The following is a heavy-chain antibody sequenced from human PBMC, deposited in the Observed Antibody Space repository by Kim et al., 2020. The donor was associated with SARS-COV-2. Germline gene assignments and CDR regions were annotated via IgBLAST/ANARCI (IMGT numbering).Heavy chain of an antibody. CDR3: AKSLLSSGWYFSPDY. V-gene: IGHV3-9*01. D-gene: IGHD6-19*01. J-gene: IGHJ4*02. Sequence: ADSVRGRFTIARDNAKNSLYLQMNSLGAEDTALYYCAKSLLSSGWYFSPDYWGQGTLVTVSS.